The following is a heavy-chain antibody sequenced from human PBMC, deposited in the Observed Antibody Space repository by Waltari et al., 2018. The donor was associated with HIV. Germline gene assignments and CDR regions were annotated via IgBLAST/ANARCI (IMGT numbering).Heavy chain of an antibody. CDR1: GCIFSIFD. CDR3: ARDSHYYDSTPFDY. J-gene: IGHJ4*02. D-gene: IGHD3-22*01. CDR2: IGYDGTKK. V-gene: IGHV3-33*01. Sequence: QVQLVESGGGVVQPGRSLRLSCAASGCIFSIFDIHWVRQAPGKGLEWVAVIGYDGTKKDFADSVKGRFTISRDNSKNTLYLQMNSLRAEDTAVYYCARDSHYYDSTPFDYWGQGTLVTVSS.